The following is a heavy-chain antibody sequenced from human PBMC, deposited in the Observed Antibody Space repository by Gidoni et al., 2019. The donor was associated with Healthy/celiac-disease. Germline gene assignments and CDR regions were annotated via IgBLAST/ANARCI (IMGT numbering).Heavy chain of an antibody. J-gene: IGHJ4*02. CDR1: GGSISSSSYY. CDR3: ARGVITIGGFDY. D-gene: IGHD3-10*01. CDR2: IYYSGST. Sequence: QLQLQESGPGLVKPSETRSLTCNVSGGSISSSSYYWGWIRQPPGKGLEWIGSIYYSGSTYYYPSLMRRVTISVDTSKNQFSLKLSSVTAADTAVYYCARGVITIGGFDYWGQGTLVTVSS. V-gene: IGHV4-39*01.